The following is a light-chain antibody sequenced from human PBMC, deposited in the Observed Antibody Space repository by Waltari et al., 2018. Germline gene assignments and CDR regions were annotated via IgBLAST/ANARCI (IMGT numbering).Light chain of an antibody. V-gene: IGLV2-14*01. Sequence: QSALTQPASVSGSPGQSITISCSGTASDVGAYDFVSWYQQHPGQAPHLIIYEVSNPPLGISNRFSASKCGNTASLTISGLQAEDEADYYCSSYTTSSAPGVFGTGTRVTVL. CDR2: EVS. CDR1: ASDVGAYDF. CDR3: SSYTTSSAPGV. J-gene: IGLJ1*01.